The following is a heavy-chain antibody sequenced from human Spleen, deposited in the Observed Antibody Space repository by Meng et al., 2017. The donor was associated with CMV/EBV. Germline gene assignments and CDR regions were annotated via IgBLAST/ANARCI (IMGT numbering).Heavy chain of an antibody. Sequence: GGSLRLSCKGSGYSFTSYWIGWVRQMPGKGLEWMGIIYPGDSDTRYSPSFQGQVTISADKSISTAYLQWSSLRASDTAMYYCARNRFLGYCSSTSCQWYFDLWGRGTLVTVSS. D-gene: IGHD2-2*01. CDR2: IYPGDSDT. CDR1: GYSFTSYW. J-gene: IGHJ2*01. V-gene: IGHV5-51*01. CDR3: ARNRFLGYCSSTSCQWYFDL.